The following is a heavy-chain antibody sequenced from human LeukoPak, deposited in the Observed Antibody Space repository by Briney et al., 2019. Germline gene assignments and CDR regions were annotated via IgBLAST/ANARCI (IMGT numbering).Heavy chain of an antibody. CDR1: GLIFSIYA. D-gene: IGHD2-21*02. J-gene: IGHJ6*03. CDR2: ISGSGGST. Sequence: PGRSLRLACAAAGLIFSIYAMSWARQAPGKGLGWVSSISGSGGSTYYADSVMGRFTISRDNSKNTLYLQMNSLRAEDTAVYYCAKVKVGVVTAYYYYIGVWGKGTTVTVSS. CDR3: AKVKVGVVTAYYYYIGV. V-gene: IGHV3-23*01.